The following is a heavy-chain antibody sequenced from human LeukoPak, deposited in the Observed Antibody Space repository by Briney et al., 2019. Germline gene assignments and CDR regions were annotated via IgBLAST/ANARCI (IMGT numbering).Heavy chain of an antibody. CDR1: GGSISSYY. J-gene: IGHJ4*02. CDR3: ASGGDGYNLVY. CDR2: IYYSGST. V-gene: IGHV4-59*01. D-gene: IGHD5-24*01. Sequence: SETLSLTCTVSGGSISSYYWSWIRQPPGKGLEWIGYIYYSGSTNYNPSLKSRVTISVDTSKNQFSLKLSSATAADTAVYYCASGGDGYNLVYWGQGTLVTVSS.